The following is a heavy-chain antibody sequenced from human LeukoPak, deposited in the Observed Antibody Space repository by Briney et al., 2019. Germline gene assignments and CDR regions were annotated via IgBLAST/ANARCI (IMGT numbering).Heavy chain of an antibody. CDR2: IHPNSGDT. V-gene: IGHV1-2*02. CDR3: ARGPLYCSNTNCHSNWFDP. J-gene: IGHJ5*02. D-gene: IGHD2-2*01. Sequence: ASVKVSCKASGYIFTGYYMHWLRQAPGQGLEWMGWIHPNSGDTYYAQKFQDRVTMTWDTSISTAYIEMTWLRSDDRAVYFCARGPLYCSNTNCHSNWFDPWGQGALVTVSS. CDR1: GYIFTGYY.